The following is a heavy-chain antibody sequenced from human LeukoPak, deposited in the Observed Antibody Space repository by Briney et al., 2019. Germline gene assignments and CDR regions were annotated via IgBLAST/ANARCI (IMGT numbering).Heavy chain of an antibody. Sequence: PSETLPLTCAVYGGSFSGYYWSWIRQPPGKGLEWIGEINHSGSTNYNPSLKSRVTISVDTSKNQFSLKLSSVTAADTAVYYCARAGIVVVTAITSYFDYWGQGTLVTVSS. V-gene: IGHV4-34*01. CDR2: INHSGST. CDR3: ARAGIVVVTAITSYFDY. D-gene: IGHD2-21*02. CDR1: GGSFSGYY. J-gene: IGHJ4*02.